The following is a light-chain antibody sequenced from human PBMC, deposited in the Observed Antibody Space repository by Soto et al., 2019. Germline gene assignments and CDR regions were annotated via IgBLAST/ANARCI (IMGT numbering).Light chain of an antibody. Sequence: DIQMTQSPSSLSASVGDRVTITCRASQSIANYLNWHQHKRGKAPKLLISAASTLQSGVPSRFSGSGSGTDFTLTISNFQPEDFATYYCQQGYSSPYTFGQGTKLEIK. V-gene: IGKV1-39*01. J-gene: IGKJ2*01. CDR2: AAS. CDR1: QSIANY. CDR3: QQGYSSPYT.